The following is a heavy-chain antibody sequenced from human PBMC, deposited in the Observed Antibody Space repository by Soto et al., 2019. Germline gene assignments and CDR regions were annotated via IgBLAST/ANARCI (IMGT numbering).Heavy chain of an antibody. CDR3: ARVGKHIVGAIDNF. Sequence: SETLSLTCAVSGYSISSGYYWGWIRQPPGKGLEWIGSIYHSGSTYYNPSLKSRVTISVDTSKNQFSLKLSSVTAADTAVYYCARVGKHIVGAIDNFWGQGTLVIVAS. D-gene: IGHD1-26*01. CDR2: IYHSGST. CDR1: GYSISSGYY. J-gene: IGHJ4*02. V-gene: IGHV4-38-2*01.